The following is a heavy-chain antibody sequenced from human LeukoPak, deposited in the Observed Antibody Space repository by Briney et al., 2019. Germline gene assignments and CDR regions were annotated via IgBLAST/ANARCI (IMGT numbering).Heavy chain of an antibody. V-gene: IGHV4-4*09. CDR1: GGSISSYY. CDR2: IYTSVST. D-gene: IGHD6-25*01. CDR3: ARSGSHRLFDY. J-gene: IGHJ4*02. Sequence: SETLSLTCTVSGGSISSYYWSWIRQPPGKGLEWIGYIYTSVSTNYNPSLKSRVTISVDTSKNQFSLKLSSVTAADTAVYYCARSGSHRLFDYWGQGTLVTVSS.